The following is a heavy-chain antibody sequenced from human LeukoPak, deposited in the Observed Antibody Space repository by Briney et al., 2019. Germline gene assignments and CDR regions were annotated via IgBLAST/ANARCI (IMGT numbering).Heavy chain of an antibody. V-gene: IGHV1-8*01. CDR3: ARTGVPAATSYYYYYGMDV. Sequence: ASVKVSCKASGYTFTSYDINWVRQATGQGLEWMGWMNPNSGNTGYAQKFQGRVTMTRNTSISTAYMELSSVRSEDTAVYYCARTGVPAATSYYYYYGMDVWGQGTTVSVSS. J-gene: IGHJ6*02. CDR2: MNPNSGNT. CDR1: GYTFTSYD. D-gene: IGHD2-2*01.